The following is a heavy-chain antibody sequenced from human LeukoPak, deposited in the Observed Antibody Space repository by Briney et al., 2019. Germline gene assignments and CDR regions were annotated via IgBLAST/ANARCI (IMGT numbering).Heavy chain of an antibody. Sequence: GESLKITCKGSGYSFINYWIGWVRQMPGKGLEWMGIIYPGNSDTRYSPSFQGQVTISADKSITTAYLQWRSLKASDTAMYYCARWGTVTRFVVDYWGQGTLVTVSS. V-gene: IGHV5-51*01. CDR3: ARWGTVTRFVVDY. J-gene: IGHJ4*02. CDR1: GYSFINYW. CDR2: IYPGNSDT. D-gene: IGHD4-17*01.